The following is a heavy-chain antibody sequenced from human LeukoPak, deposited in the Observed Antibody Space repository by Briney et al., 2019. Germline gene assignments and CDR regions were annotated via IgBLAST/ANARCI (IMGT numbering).Heavy chain of an antibody. D-gene: IGHD3-10*01. CDR1: GFTFSSYA. V-gene: IGHV3-23*01. Sequence: PGGSLRLSCAASGFTFSSYAMSWVRQAPGKGLEWVSAISGSGGSTYYADSVKGRFTISRDNSKNTLYLQMNSLSADDTAVYYCAKVAHYYGSGSYYEYYFDYWGQGALVTVSS. CDR2: ISGSGGST. CDR3: AKVAHYYGSGSYYEYYFDY. J-gene: IGHJ4*02.